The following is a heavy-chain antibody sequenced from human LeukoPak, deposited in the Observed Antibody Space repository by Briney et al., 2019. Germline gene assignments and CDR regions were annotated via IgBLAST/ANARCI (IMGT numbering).Heavy chain of an antibody. CDR2: IKQDGSEK. J-gene: IGHJ4*02. CDR3: TREAAAGIDY. CDR1: GFTFSTYW. V-gene: IGHV3-7*01. Sequence: PGGSLRLSCAASGFTFSTYWMSWVRQAPGKGLEWVANIKQDGSEKYYLDSVKGRFTISRDNAKNSLYLQVNSLRAEDTAVYFCTREAAAGIDYWGQGTLVTASS. D-gene: IGHD6-13*01.